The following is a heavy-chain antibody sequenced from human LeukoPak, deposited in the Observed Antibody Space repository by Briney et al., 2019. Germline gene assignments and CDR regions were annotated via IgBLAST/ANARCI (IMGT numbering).Heavy chain of an antibody. CDR3: AKVAAAGNGMDV. D-gene: IGHD6-13*01. V-gene: IGHV3-30*18. Sequence: GGSLRLSCAASGFTFSSYGMHWVRQAPGKGLEWVAVISYDGSNKYYADSVKGRFTISRDNSKSTLYLQMNSLRAEDTAVYYCAKVAAAGNGMDVWGQGTTVTVSS. CDR2: ISYDGSNK. CDR1: GFTFSSYG. J-gene: IGHJ6*02.